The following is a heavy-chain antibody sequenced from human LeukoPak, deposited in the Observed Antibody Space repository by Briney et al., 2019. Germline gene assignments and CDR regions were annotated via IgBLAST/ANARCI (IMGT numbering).Heavy chain of an antibody. V-gene: IGHV4-38-2*02. J-gene: IGHJ4*02. D-gene: IGHD1-26*01. Sequence: SETLSLTCTVSGYSISSGYYWGWIRQPPGKGLEWIGSIYHSGSTYYNPPLKSRVTISVDTSKNQFSLKLSSVTAADTAVYYCARDGIVGASDYWGQGTLVTVSS. CDR2: IYHSGST. CDR1: GYSISSGYY. CDR3: ARDGIVGASDY.